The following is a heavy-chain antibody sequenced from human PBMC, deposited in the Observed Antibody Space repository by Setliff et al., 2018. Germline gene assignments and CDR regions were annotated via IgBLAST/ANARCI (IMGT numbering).Heavy chain of an antibody. J-gene: IGHJ4*01. CDR1: GYSFTNNW. Sequence: GESLKISCQGSGYSFTNNWIAWVRHMPGKGLECMCITFPGNSNTRYSPSFQGQVTISVGKAINTAYLQWTSLKVSDTAMYFCARQGCGTTSCHSIAYWGQGTLVTVSS. CDR3: ARQGCGTTSCHSIAY. D-gene: IGHD2-2*01. CDR2: TFPGNSNT. V-gene: IGHV5-51*01.